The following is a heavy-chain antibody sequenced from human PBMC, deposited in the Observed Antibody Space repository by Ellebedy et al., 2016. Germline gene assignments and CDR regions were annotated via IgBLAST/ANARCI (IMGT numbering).Heavy chain of an antibody. CDR1: GGSISSYY. V-gene: IGHV4-59*01. Sequence: SETLSLTXAVPGGSISSYYWSWIRQPPGKGLEWIGYIYYSGSTNYNPSLKSRVTISVDTSKNQFSLKLSSVTAADTAVYYCARAGGIWFGELLDPFDYWGQGTLVTVSS. CDR3: ARAGGIWFGELLDPFDY. J-gene: IGHJ4*02. CDR2: IYYSGST. D-gene: IGHD3-10*01.